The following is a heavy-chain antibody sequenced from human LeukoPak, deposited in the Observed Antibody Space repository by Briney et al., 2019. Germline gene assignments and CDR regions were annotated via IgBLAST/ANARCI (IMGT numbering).Heavy chain of an antibody. CDR3: ARDENYHDSSGYFLYPTVYDAFDM. Sequence: GGSLRLSCAWSEFTCIMYGMRGVREGPGKGLEWVAVIWYDGSNKFYAVSVKGRFIISRDNSKNTLYLQMNSLRAEDTSLYYCARDENYHDSSGYFLYPTVYDAFDMWGQGTLVTVFS. J-gene: IGHJ3*02. CDR2: IWYDGSNK. D-gene: IGHD3-22*01. V-gene: IGHV3-33*01. CDR1: EFTCIMYG.